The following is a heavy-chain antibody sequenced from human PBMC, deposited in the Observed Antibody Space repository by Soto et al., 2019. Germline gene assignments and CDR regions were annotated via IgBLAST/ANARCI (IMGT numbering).Heavy chain of an antibody. D-gene: IGHD3-9*01. V-gene: IGHV1-69*06. J-gene: IGHJ6*02. CDR3: AITYYDILTGPRYYYYGMDV. CDR1: GGTFSSYA. CDR2: IIPIFGTA. Sequence: ASVKVSSKASGGTFSSYAISWVRQAPGQGLEWMGGIIPIFGTANYAQKFQGRVTMTADKSTSTAYMELSSLRSEDTAVYYCAITYYDILTGPRYYYYGMDVWGQGTTVTVSS.